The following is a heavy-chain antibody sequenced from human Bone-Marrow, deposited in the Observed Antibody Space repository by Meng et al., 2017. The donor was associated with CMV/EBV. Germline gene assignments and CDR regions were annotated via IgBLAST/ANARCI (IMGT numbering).Heavy chain of an antibody. CDR1: GSSSSGGYD. Sequence: GSSSSGGYDWCWIRQHPVEGLEWIGYIYYSGSIYYNPSLKSRVTISGDTSKNQFSLKLSSVTVADTAVYYCASGYCSSTSCYEGFDYWGQGTLVTVSS. J-gene: IGHJ4*02. D-gene: IGHD2-2*03. CDR3: ASGYCSSTSCYEGFDY. V-gene: IGHV4-31*02. CDR2: IYYSGSI.